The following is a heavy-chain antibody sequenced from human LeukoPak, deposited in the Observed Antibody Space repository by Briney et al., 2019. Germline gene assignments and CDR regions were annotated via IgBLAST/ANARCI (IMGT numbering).Heavy chain of an antibody. CDR1: GFTFSSYS. D-gene: IGHD1-26*01. CDR2: LRGNGDT. CDR3: AKASGVSYADAVL. J-gene: IGHJ4*02. Sequence: PGGSLTLSCAASGFTFSSYSMSWVREAPARGLEWVSSLRGNGDTFYADSVKGRFTLSRDDSRNTVYLQLNNLRVEDTAVYYCAKASGVSYADAVLWGQGTVVTVSS. V-gene: IGHV3-23*01.